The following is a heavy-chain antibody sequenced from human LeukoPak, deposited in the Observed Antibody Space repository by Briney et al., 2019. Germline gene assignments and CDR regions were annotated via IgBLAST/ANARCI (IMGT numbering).Heavy chain of an antibody. CDR1: GGSFSGYY. V-gene: IGHV4-34*01. CDR2: INHSGST. CDR3: ARAPVEMAKDFDY. Sequence: PSETLSLTCAVYGGSFSGYYWSWIRQPPGKGLEWVGEINHSGSTNYNPSLKSRVTISVDTSKNQFSLKLSSVTAADTAVYYCARAPVEMAKDFDYWGQGTLVTVSS. D-gene: IGHD5-24*01. J-gene: IGHJ4*02.